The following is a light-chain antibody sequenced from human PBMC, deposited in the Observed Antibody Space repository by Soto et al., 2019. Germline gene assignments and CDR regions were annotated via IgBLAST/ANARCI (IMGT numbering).Light chain of an antibody. Sequence: DIQMTQSPSSLSASVGDRVTITCRASKSISTYLNWYQQKPGKAPNLLIYTASSLESGVPSRFSGSGSGTDFTLTISRLEPEDSAVYYCQQHGTTFGQGTTVDIK. J-gene: IGKJ1*01. CDR3: QQHGTT. CDR1: KSISTY. CDR2: TAS. V-gene: IGKV1-39*01.